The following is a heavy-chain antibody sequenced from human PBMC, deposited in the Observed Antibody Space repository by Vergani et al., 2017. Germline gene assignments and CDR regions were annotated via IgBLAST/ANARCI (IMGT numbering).Heavy chain of an antibody. CDR2: MDYSGST. J-gene: IGHJ4*02. CDR1: GNSVISTDYH. Sequence: QVQLQESGPGLVKPSETLSLTCTVSGNSVISTDYHWGWIRQPPGKGLEWIGSMDYSGSTSYNPSLESRISISFETPKNQFSLRLTSVTAADTAVYYCASKQGACHASYCHSYDFWGPGTLVGVSS. V-gene: IGHV4-39*01. D-gene: IGHD3-16*01. CDR3: ASKQGACHASYCHSYDF.